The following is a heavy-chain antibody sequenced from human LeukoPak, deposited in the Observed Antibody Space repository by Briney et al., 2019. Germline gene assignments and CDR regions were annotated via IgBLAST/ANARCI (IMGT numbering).Heavy chain of an antibody. D-gene: IGHD3-22*01. Sequence: PGGSLRLSCAASRFIFSSYAMSWVRQAPGKGLEWVSAISGSGGSTYYADSVKGRFTISRDNSKNTLYLQMNSLRAEDTAVYYCATDTMIVVVIGYFDYWGQGTLVTVSS. V-gene: IGHV3-23*01. J-gene: IGHJ4*02. CDR1: RFIFSSYA. CDR2: ISGSGGST. CDR3: ATDTMIVVVIGYFDY.